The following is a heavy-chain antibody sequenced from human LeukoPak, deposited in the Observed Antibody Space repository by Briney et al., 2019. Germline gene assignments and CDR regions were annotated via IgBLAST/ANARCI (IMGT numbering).Heavy chain of an antibody. CDR3: ARADLNDRQYYYYMDV. CDR1: GYSISSGYY. V-gene: IGHV4-38-2*02. CDR2: IYHSGST. D-gene: IGHD3-9*01. Sequence: SETLSLTCTVSGYSISSGYYWGWIRQPPGKGLEWIGSIYHSGSTYYNPSLKSRVTISVDTSKNQFSLKLSSVTAADTAVYYCARADLNDRQYYYYMDVWGKGTTVTVSS. J-gene: IGHJ6*03.